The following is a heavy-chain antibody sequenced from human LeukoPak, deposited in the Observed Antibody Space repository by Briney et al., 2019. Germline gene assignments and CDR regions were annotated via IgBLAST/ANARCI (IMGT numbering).Heavy chain of an antibody. Sequence: GGSLRLSCTGSGFTFSSYAMTWVRQAPGKGLEWVSTISGSGDARYYADSVKGRFTISRDNPINTLYLQMSSLRAEDTALYYCAKERFRALDPWAREPWSASPQ. J-gene: IGHJ5*02. CDR2: ISGSGDAR. D-gene: IGHD3-3*01. CDR3: AKERFRALDP. CDR1: GFTFSSYA. V-gene: IGHV3-23*01.